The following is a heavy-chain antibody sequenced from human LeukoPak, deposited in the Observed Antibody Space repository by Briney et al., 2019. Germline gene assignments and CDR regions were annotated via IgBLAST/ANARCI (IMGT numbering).Heavy chain of an antibody. CDR2: ISGSGSGGST. V-gene: IGHV3-23*01. CDR3: AKSGYNRFDY. Sequence: GGSLRPSCAASGFTFSRYYMSWVRQAPGKGLEWVSNISGSGSGGSTYYADSVNGRFTISRDNSKNTLYLQMNSLRAEDTAVYYCAKSGYNRFDYWGQGTLVTVSS. J-gene: IGHJ4*02. CDR1: GFTFSRYY. D-gene: IGHD5-24*01.